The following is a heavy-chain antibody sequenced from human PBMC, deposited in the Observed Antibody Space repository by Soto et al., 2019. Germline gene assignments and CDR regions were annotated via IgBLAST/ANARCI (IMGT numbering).Heavy chain of an antibody. CDR2: INHGGST. D-gene: IGHD2-15*01. J-gene: IGHJ1*01. Sequence: SETLSLTCAVYGGSFSGYYWSWIRQPPGKGLEWIGEINHGGSTNYNPSLKSRVTISVDTSKNQFSLKLSSVTAADTAVYYCARTTPSLVVPAAEYFQHWGQGTLVTVS. CDR3: ARTTPSLVVPAAEYFQH. CDR1: GGSFSGYY. V-gene: IGHV4-34*01.